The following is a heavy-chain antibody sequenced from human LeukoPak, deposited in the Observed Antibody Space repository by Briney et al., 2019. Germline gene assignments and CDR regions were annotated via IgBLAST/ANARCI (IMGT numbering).Heavy chain of an antibody. CDR2: IYYSGST. D-gene: IGHD5-18*01. CDR1: GGSISSYY. J-gene: IGHJ6*03. CDR3: ARGRGYSYTTTDFPYYYYMDI. Sequence: SETLSLTCIVSGGSISSYYWSWIRQPPGKGLEWIGYIYYSGSTNYNPSLKSRVTISVDTSKNQFSLKLSSVTAADTAVYYCARGRGYSYTTTDFPYYYYMDIWGKGTTVTVSS. V-gene: IGHV4-59*01.